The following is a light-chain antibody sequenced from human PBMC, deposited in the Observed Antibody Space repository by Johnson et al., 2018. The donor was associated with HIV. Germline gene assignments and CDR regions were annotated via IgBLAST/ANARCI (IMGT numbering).Light chain of an antibody. V-gene: IGLV1-51*01. Sequence: QSVLTQPPSVSAAPGQKVTISCSGNSSSIGNDYISWYQQLPGTAPKVLIYDNDQRPLGIPDRFSASKSGTSATLDITGLQTGDEADYYCGTWDSSLGAHYVFGTGTKVTVL. CDR1: SSSIGNDY. CDR2: DND. J-gene: IGLJ1*01. CDR3: GTWDSSLGAHYV.